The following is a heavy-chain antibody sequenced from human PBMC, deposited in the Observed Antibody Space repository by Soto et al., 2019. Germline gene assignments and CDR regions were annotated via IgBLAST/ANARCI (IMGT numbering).Heavy chain of an antibody. V-gene: IGHV3-48*02. CDR2: ISTSGSTI. CDR1: GFTFSSYS. CDR3: ARARGYSYGYLDY. D-gene: IGHD5-18*01. J-gene: IGHJ4*02. Sequence: GGSLRLSCAASGFTFSSYSMNWVRQAPGKGLEWVSYISTSGSTIYYADSVEGRFTISRDNAKNSLYLQMNSLRDEDTAVYYCARARGYSYGYLDYWGQGTLVNVSS.